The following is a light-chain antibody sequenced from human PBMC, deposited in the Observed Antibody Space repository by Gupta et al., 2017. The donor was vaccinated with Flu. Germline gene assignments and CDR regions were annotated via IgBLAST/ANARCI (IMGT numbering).Light chain of an antibody. CDR1: QSISTW. J-gene: IGKJ4*01. CDR2: KAS. Sequence: PSTLSASVGDRVTITCRASQSISTWLAWNQQKPGKAPKVLIYKASSLESGVPSRFSGSGSRTEFTLTISSLQPDDFATYYCQQDNTYPLTFGGGTKVEIK. V-gene: IGKV1-5*03. CDR3: QQDNTYPLT.